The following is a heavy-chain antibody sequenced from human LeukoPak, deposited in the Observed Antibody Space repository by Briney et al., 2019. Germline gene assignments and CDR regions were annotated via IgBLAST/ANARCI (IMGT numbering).Heavy chain of an antibody. Sequence: SETLSLTCAVSGGSISSGGYSWSWIRQPPGEGLEWIGYIYHSGSTYYNPSLKSRVTISVDRSKNQFSLKLSSVTAADTAVYYCARELTGVSRHFDLWGRGTLVTVSS. D-gene: IGHD7-27*01. CDR2: IYHSGST. CDR3: ARELTGVSRHFDL. J-gene: IGHJ2*01. CDR1: GGSISSGGYS. V-gene: IGHV4-30-2*01.